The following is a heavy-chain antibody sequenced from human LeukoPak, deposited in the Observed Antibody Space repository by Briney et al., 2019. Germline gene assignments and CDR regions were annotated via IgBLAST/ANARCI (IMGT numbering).Heavy chain of an antibody. CDR2: INHSGST. D-gene: IGHD5-18*01. CDR3: ARPSDTAMVIGDYYFDY. Sequence: SETLSLTCVVYGGSFSGYYWSWIRQPPGKGLEWIGEINHSGSTNYNPSLKSRVTISVDTSKNQFSLKLSSVTAADTAVYYCARPSDTAMVIGDYYFDYWGQGTLVTVSS. J-gene: IGHJ4*02. V-gene: IGHV4-34*01. CDR1: GGSFSGYY.